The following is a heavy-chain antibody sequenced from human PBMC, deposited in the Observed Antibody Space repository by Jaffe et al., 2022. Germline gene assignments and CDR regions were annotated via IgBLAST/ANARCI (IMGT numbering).Heavy chain of an antibody. CDR2: IYSGGST. Sequence: EVQLVESGGGLVQPGGSLRLSCAASGFTVSSNYMSWVRQAPGKGLEWVSVIYSGGSTYYADSVKGRFTISRDNSKNTLYLQMNSLRAEDTAVYYCARTRPWRRITMVRGVIITYYFDYWGQGTLVTVSS. V-gene: IGHV3-66*02. CDR1: GFTVSSNY. D-gene: IGHD3-10*01. J-gene: IGHJ4*02. CDR3: ARTRPWRRITMVRGVIITYYFDY.